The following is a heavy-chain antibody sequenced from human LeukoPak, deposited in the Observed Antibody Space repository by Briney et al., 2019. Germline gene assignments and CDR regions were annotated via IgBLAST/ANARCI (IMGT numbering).Heavy chain of an antibody. V-gene: IGHV4-4*07. D-gene: IGHD6-6*01. CDR2: IYASGST. CDR3: AREYSSSSGKNTFDI. J-gene: IGHJ3*02. CDR1: GGSISSYY. Sequence: PSETLSLTCTFSGGSISSYYWSWIRPPAGKGLEWIGRIYASGSTNYNPSLKSRVTISVDTSKNQFSLKLASVTAADTAVYYCAREYSSSSGKNTFDIWGQGTMVTVSS.